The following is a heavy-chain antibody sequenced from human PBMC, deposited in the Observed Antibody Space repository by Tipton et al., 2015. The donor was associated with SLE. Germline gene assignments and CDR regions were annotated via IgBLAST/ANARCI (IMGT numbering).Heavy chain of an antibody. CDR3: ARTPRYYDMLTSYYMPPDY. D-gene: IGHD3-9*01. J-gene: IGHJ4*02. V-gene: IGHV4-39*07. Sequence: LRLSCTVSGGSLSTSSYYWGWIRQPPGKGLEWIGTVYDSESTYYNPSLKSRVTISVDTSKNQFSLKLSSVTAADTAVYYCARTPRYYDMLTSYYMPPDYWGQGTRVTVSS. CDR1: GGSLSTSSYY. CDR2: VYDSEST.